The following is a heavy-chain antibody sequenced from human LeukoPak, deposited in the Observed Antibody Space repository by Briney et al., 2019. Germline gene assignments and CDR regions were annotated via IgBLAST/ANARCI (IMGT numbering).Heavy chain of an antibody. J-gene: IGHJ4*02. CDR3: AKSPLMYYDILTGYWGQFDY. D-gene: IGHD3-9*01. CDR2: TYYKSKWYN. CDR1: GDSVSTNSAA. V-gene: IGHV6-1*01. Sequence: SQTLSLTCDISGDSVSTNSAAWNWIRQSPSRGLERLGRTYYKSKWYNDYAVSMKSRITINADTSKNQFSLQLNSVTPEDTAVYYCAKSPLMYYDILTGYWGQFDYWGQGILATVSS.